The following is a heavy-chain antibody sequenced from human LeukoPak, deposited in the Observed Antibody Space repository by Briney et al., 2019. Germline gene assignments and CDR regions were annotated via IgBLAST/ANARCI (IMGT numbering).Heavy chain of an antibody. CDR3: ARHPYSSGWYVWSWYFDL. V-gene: IGHV3-30*02. J-gene: IGHJ2*01. D-gene: IGHD6-19*01. CDR1: GFTFSSYG. CDR2: IRYDGSNK. Sequence: SGGSLRLSCAASGFTFSSYGMHWVRQAPGKGLEWVAFIRYDGSNKYYADSVKGRFTISRDNSKNTLYLQMNSLRAEDTAVYYCARHPYSSGWYVWSWYFDLWGRGTLVTVSS.